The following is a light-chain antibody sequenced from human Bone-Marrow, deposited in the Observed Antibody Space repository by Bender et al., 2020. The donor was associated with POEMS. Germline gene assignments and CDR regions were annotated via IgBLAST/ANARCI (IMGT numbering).Light chain of an antibody. CDR1: AYDVGAYKF. CDR3: SSYAGDYNLV. J-gene: IGLJ3*02. CDR2: EVT. Sequence: QSALTQPASVSGSPGQSIAISCTGTAYDVGAYKFVSWYQHHPAKGPNLMIYEVTKRPSGVPDRFSGSKSGNTASLTVSGLQAEDEADYYCSSYAGDYNLVFGGGTKLTVL. V-gene: IGLV2-8*01.